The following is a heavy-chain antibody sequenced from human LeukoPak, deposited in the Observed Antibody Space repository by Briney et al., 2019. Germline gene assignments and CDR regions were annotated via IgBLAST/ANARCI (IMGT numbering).Heavy chain of an antibody. J-gene: IGHJ3*02. V-gene: IGHV3-9*03. Sequence: GGSLRLSCVASGFTFDDYAMHWVRHVPGKGLQWVSGISWSSGNIGYADSVKGRFLISRDNAENSLHLQMNNLRAEDMAFYYCAKGLLYASGTYYPAGDAFDIWGQGTMVTVSS. CDR1: GFTFDDYA. CDR3: AKGLLYASGTYYPAGDAFDI. D-gene: IGHD3-10*01. CDR2: ISWSSGNI.